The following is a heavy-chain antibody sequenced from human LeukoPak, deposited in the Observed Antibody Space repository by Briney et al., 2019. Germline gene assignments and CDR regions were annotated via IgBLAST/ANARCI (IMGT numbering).Heavy chain of an antibody. CDR3: ARGFDY. CDR2: ISSTSNTK. CDR1: GFTFSSYS. Sequence: PGGALRLSCAASGFTFSSYSMNWVRQAPGRGVEGVSYISSTSNTKYYADSVKGRLTIYRDNAKNSLYLQMNSLRADDTAVYYCARGFDYWGQGALVTVSS. J-gene: IGHJ4*02. V-gene: IGHV3-48*01.